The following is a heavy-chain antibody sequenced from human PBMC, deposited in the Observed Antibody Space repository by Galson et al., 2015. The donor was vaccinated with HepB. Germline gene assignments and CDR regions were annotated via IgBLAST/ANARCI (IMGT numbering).Heavy chain of an antibody. CDR2: IYYSGST. CDR3: ARHGLDYYDSSGYHTDPYYFDY. CDR1: GGSISSYY. V-gene: IGHV4-59*08. Sequence: ETLSLTCTVSGGSISSYYWSWIRQPPGKGLEWIGYIYYSGSTNYNPSLKSRVTISVDTSKNQFSLKLSSVTAADTAVYYCARHGLDYYDSSGYHTDPYYFDYWGQGTLVTVSS. D-gene: IGHD3-22*01. J-gene: IGHJ4*02.